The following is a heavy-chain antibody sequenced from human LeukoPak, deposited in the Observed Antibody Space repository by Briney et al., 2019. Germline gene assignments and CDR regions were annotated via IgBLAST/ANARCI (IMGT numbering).Heavy chain of an antibody. CDR1: GFTFSSYG. D-gene: IGHD4-23*01. Sequence: GGSLRLSCAASGFTFSSYGMHWVRQAPGKGLEWVAFIRYDGSNKYYADSVKGRFTISRDNSKNTLYLQMNSLRAEDTAVYYCAKDPRHPGYGGNEDHHFDYWGQGTLVTVSS. J-gene: IGHJ4*02. V-gene: IGHV3-30*02. CDR3: AKDPRHPGYGGNEDHHFDY. CDR2: IRYDGSNK.